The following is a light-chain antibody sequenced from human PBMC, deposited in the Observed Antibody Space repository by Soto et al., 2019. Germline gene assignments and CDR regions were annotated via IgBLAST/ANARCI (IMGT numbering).Light chain of an antibody. J-gene: IGLJ1*01. CDR1: NSNIGAGYT. CDR3: QSFDSSLYAYV. CDR2: DNN. V-gene: IGLV1-40*01. Sequence: QSVLTQPPSVSGAPGQRVTISCTGSNSNIGAGYTVHWYQQLPGTAPKLVFYDNNDRPSGVPDRFSGSKSGTSASLAITGLQADDEAAYYCQSFDSSLYAYVFGTGTKLTVL.